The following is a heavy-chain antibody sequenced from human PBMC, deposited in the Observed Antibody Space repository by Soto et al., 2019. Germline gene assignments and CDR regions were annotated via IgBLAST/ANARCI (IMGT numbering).Heavy chain of an antibody. J-gene: IGHJ4*02. D-gene: IGHD5-18*01. V-gene: IGHV3-23*01. CDR3: VKERSGHSYADS. CDR2: ISGSGDRT. CDR1: GFTFSNYA. Sequence: EVQLLESGGALVQPGGSLRLSCAASGFTFSNYAMSWLRQPPGKGLEWVSAISGSGDRTYYADSVKGRFTISIDNSKNTLYLQLNSLRAEDSAVYYCVKERSGHSYADSWGQGSLVTVSS.